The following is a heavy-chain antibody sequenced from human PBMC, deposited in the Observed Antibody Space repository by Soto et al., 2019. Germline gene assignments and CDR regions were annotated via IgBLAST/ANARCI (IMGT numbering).Heavy chain of an antibody. V-gene: IGHV1-3*01. CDR1: GYTLTSYA. D-gene: IGHD3-9*01. CDR3: AKDRTSTGDYYLDAPHM. CDR2: INAGNGDT. Sequence: ASVKVSCKASGYTLTSYAMHWVRQAPGQRLEWMGWINAGNGDTKYSQKFQGRVSITTDESTNTAYMELSSLRPEDTALYYCAKDRTSTGDYYLDAPHMWGQGTMVTVSS. J-gene: IGHJ3*02.